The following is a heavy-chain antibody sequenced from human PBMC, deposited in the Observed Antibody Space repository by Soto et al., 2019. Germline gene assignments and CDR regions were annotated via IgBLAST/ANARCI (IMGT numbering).Heavy chain of an antibody. CDR1: GFTFSSYA. V-gene: IGHV3-23*01. CDR3: ALRPLHLAAVGAAPLEY. CDR2: ISSLGGTI. Sequence: GGSLRLSCAASGFTFSSYAMSWVRQAPGKGLEWVSAISSLGGTIYYADCVKGRFTISRDNSRNTLYLQMHSLRAEDTAVYYCALRPLHLAAVGAAPLEYWGPGAPVTVSS. J-gene: IGHJ4*02. D-gene: IGHD2-15*01.